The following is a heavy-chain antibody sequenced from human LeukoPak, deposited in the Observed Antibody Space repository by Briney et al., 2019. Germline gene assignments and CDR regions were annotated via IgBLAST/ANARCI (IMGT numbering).Heavy chain of an antibody. V-gene: IGHV4-4*07. CDR3: AREILLLSQDAFDI. CDR1: GGSISSYY. Sequence: PSETLSLTCTVSGGSISSYYWSWIRQPAGKGLEWIGRIYTSGSTTYTPSLKSRVTMSVDTSKNQFSLKLSSVTAADTAVYYCAREILLLSQDAFDIWGQGTMVTVSS. J-gene: IGHJ3*02. CDR2: IYTSGST. D-gene: IGHD2-15*01.